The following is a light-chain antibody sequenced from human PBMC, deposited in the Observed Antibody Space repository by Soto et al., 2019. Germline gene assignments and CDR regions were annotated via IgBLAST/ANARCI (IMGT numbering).Light chain of an antibody. Sequence: IVMTQSQLSLPVTPGEPASISCTSSQCLLHSNGNSYLDWYVQKPGLSPQLLIFLASYRAPGVPDRFSGSGSGTDFTLKISRVEAEDVGVYYCMQALQTPRTFGQGTNVDIK. V-gene: IGKV2-28*01. CDR2: LAS. CDR1: QCLLHSNGNSY. CDR3: MQALQTPRT. J-gene: IGKJ1*01.